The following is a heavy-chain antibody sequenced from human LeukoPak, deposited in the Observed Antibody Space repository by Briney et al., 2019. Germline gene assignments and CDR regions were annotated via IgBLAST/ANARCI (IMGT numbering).Heavy chain of an antibody. CDR1: GGSISSYY. Sequence: SETLSLTCTVSGGSISSYYWSWIRQPPGKGLEWTGYIYYSGSTNYNPSLKSRVTISVDTSKNQFSLKLSSVTAADTAVYYCARDSGYSYGYLDAFDIWGQGTMVTVSS. J-gene: IGHJ3*02. CDR3: ARDSGYSYGYLDAFDI. CDR2: IYYSGST. V-gene: IGHV4-59*01. D-gene: IGHD5-18*01.